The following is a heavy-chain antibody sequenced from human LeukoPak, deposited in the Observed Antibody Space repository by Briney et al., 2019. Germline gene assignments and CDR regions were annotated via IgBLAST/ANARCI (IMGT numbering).Heavy chain of an antibody. V-gene: IGHV3-64D*06. J-gene: IGHJ4*02. Sequence: PGGSLRLSCSASGFTFSSYAMHWVRQAPGKGLEHVSTISSNGGSTYYADSVKGRFTISRDNSKNTLYLQMSSLRAEDTAVFYCVKEKGRYYYGSGIGTFDYWGQGTLVTVSS. CDR3: VKEKGRYYYGSGIGTFDY. CDR2: ISSNGGST. CDR1: GFTFSSYA. D-gene: IGHD3-10*01.